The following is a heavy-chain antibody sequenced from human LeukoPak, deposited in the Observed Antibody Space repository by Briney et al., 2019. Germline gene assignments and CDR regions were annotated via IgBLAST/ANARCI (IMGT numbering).Heavy chain of an antibody. D-gene: IGHD3-3*01. Sequence: SETLSLTCTVSDGSVSSSSYYWSWIRQHPGKGLEWIGYIYYSGSTYYNPSLKSRVTISVDTSKNQFSLKLSSVTAADTAVYYCARGSYDFWSGYPTRYFDYWGQGTLVTVSS. J-gene: IGHJ4*02. CDR1: DGSVSSSSYY. CDR3: ARGSYDFWSGYPTRYFDY. CDR2: IYYSGST. V-gene: IGHV4-31*03.